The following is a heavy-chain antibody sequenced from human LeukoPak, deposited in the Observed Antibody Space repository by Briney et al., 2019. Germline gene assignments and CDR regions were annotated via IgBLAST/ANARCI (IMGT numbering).Heavy chain of an antibody. V-gene: IGHV3-21*01. CDR2: ISSSSSYI. D-gene: IGHD3-22*01. J-gene: IGHJ4*02. CDR3: ANSAYDSSGYMGY. CDR1: GFTFSSYS. Sequence: GGSLRLSCAASGFTFSSYSMNRVRQAPGKGLEWVSSISSSSSYIYYADSVKGRFTISRDNAKNSLYLQMNSLRAEDTAVYYCANSAYDSSGYMGYWGQGTLVTVSS.